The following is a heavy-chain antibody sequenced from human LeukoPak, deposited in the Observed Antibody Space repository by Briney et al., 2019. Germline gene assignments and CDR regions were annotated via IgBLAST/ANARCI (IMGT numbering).Heavy chain of an antibody. V-gene: IGHV3-23*01. CDR1: GFTFSSYW. D-gene: IGHD2-8*01. CDR3: AKDSYSFRTNDYYSHFDY. J-gene: IGHJ4*02. CDR2: ISGSGDYT. Sequence: GGSLRLSCAASGFTFSSYWMSWVRQAPGKGLEWVSGISGSGDYTYYADSVKGRFTISRDNSKNTLYLQMNSLRAEDTAVYFCAKDSYSFRTNDYYSHFDYWGQGTLVTVSS.